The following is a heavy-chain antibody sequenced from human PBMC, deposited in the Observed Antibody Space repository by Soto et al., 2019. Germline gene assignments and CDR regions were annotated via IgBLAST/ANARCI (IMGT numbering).Heavy chain of an antibody. J-gene: IGHJ4*02. D-gene: IGHD6-19*01. CDR2: IYYSGST. Sequence: PSETLSLTCTVSGGSISSYYWSWIRQPPGKGLEWIGYIYYSGSTEYNPSLKSRVTISVDTSKNQFSLKLRSVTAADTAVYYCARFRYSSGWYDYFDYWGQGTLVTVSS. CDR3: ARFRYSSGWYDYFDY. V-gene: IGHV4-59*12. CDR1: GGSISSYY.